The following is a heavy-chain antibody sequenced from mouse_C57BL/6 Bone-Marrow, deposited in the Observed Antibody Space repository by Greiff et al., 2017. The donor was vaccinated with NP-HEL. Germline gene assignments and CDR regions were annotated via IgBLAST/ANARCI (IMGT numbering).Heavy chain of an antibody. V-gene: IGHV14-4*01. J-gene: IGHJ3*01. CDR1: GFNIKDDY. CDR2: IDPENGDT. D-gene: IGHD2-4*01. CDR3: TTGYDYDPWFAY. Sequence: VQLQQSGAELVRPGASVKLSCTASGFNIKDDYMHWVKQRPEQGLEWIGWIDPENGDTEYASKFQGKATITADTSSNTAYLQLSSLTSEDTAVYYWTTGYDYDPWFAYWGQGTLVTVSA.